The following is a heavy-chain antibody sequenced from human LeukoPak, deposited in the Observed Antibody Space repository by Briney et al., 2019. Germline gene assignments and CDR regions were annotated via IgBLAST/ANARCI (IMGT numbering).Heavy chain of an antibody. CDR1: GYTFTSYG. CDR2: ISAYNGNT. V-gene: IGHV1-18*01. CDR3: ARSQQLVHYFDY. Sequence: ASVTVSCTASGYTFTSYGISWVRQAPGQGLEWMGWISAYNGNTNYAQKLQGRVTMTTDTSTSTAYMELRSLRSDDTTVYYCARSQQLVHYFDYWGQGTLVTVSS. J-gene: IGHJ4*02. D-gene: IGHD6-13*01.